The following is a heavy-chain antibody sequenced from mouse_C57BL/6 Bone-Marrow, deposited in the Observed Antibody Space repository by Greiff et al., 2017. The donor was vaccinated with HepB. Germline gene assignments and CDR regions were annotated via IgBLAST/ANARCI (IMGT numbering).Heavy chain of an antibody. CDR2: ISPRSGNT. D-gene: IGHD3-2*02. Sequence: QVQLMQSGAELVRPGGSVKLSCAASGYTFTSYGISWVRQRTGQGLEWIGEISPRSGNTYYNESVKGKATMTTDKAYNTVYLELRSLKSEDSAIYFCARRADQATPFAYWGRGTLVTVSA. V-gene: IGHV1-81*01. CDR1: GYTFTSYG. CDR3: ARRADQATPFAY. J-gene: IGHJ3*01.